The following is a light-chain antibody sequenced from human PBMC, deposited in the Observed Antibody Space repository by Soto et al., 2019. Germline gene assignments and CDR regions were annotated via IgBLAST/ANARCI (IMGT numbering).Light chain of an antibody. J-gene: IGKJ1*01. CDR2: AAS. CDR1: EAMKKD. CDR3: LQDYDYPRT. V-gene: IGKV1-6*01. Sequence: AIHMPQSXSSVSASVRDXXXXXXXATEAMKKDLGWYQQKXGKAPKLLVYAASXLHSGVPSRFSGSGSGTDFTLATSRLQAEDFATYYCLQDYDYPRTFGQGTKVDI.